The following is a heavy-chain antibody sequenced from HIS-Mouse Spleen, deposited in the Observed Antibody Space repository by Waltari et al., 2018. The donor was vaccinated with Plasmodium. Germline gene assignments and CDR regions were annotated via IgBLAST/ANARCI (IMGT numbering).Heavy chain of an antibody. J-gene: IGHJ3*02. Sequence: QVQLQESGPGLVKPSETLSLTCTVPGGSISSYDWGWIRQPPGKGLEWIGYIYSSGSTNYNPSLKSRVTISVDTSKNQFSLKLSSVTAADTAVYYCARVGRRIWGAFDIWGQGTMVTVSS. D-gene: IGHD3-16*01. V-gene: IGHV4-59*01. CDR1: GGSISSYD. CDR2: IYSSGST. CDR3: ARVGRRIWGAFDI.